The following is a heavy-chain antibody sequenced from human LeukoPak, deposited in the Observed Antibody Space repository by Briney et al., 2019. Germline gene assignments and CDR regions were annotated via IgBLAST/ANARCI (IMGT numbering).Heavy chain of an antibody. Sequence: GGSLRLSCAGSGFTFRSYAMSWVRQAPGKGLEWVSAITGSGGSTYYADSVKGRFTISRDNSRNTLYLQMNSLRAEDTAVYYCAKDRDYDFWGGYYYWGQGTLVTVSS. V-gene: IGHV3-23*01. D-gene: IGHD3-3*01. CDR2: ITGSGGST. CDR1: GFTFRSYA. J-gene: IGHJ4*02. CDR3: AKDRDYDFWGGYYY.